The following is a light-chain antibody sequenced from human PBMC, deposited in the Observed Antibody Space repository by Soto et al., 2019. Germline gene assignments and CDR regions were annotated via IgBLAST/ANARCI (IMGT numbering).Light chain of an antibody. CDR3: QQYNGYPLT. J-gene: IGKJ2*01. Sequence: DIQMTLSPSTLSASVGDRVTITCRASQSISTWLAWYQQKPGKAPKLLIYKASSLRNGVPSRFSGSGSGTEFTLTIYSLQPDDFASYYCQQYNGYPLTLGQGTKLEIK. V-gene: IGKV1-5*03. CDR2: KAS. CDR1: QSISTW.